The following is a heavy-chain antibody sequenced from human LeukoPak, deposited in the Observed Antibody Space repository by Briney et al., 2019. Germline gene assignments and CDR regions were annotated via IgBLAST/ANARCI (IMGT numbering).Heavy chain of an antibody. CDR3: ARDPVPEL. CDR2: ISYDGSNK. V-gene: IGHV3-30-3*01. D-gene: IGHD1-1*01. J-gene: IGHJ4*02. Sequence: GRSLRLSGAASGSTFSSYAMPWVRQAPGKGLEWVAVISYDGSNKYYADSVKGRFTISRDNSKNTLYLQMNSLRAEDTAVYYCARDPVPELWGQGTLVTVSS. CDR1: GSTFSSYA.